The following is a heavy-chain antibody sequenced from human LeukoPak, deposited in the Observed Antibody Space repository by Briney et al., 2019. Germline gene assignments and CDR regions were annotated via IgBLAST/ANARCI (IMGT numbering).Heavy chain of an antibody. CDR3: AKWGDYDVLTGYYVSDY. CDR1: GFTFSNYA. J-gene: IGHJ4*02. CDR2: ITGSGGNT. Sequence: GASLRLSCAASGFTFSNYAMSWVRQAPGKGLGWVSAITGSGGNTYYADSVKGRFTISRDNSKNTVFLQMNSLRAEDTAVYYCAKWGDYDVLTGYYVSDYWGQGTLVTVSS. D-gene: IGHD3-9*01. V-gene: IGHV3-23*01.